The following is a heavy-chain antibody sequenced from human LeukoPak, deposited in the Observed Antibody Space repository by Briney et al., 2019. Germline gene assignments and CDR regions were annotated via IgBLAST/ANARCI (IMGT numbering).Heavy chain of an antibody. V-gene: IGHV3-23*01. CDR2: ISSCDST. CDR3: WKDLGKTSRYYSDF. Sequence: GGSLRLFCAASGFTFSNYAMSWVRQAPGKGLEWVSLISSCDSTFYADSVKGRFPISRDNSKRTLYLQMNSPRAADPAVYYWWKDLGKTSRYYSDFWGQGTLVTVSS. J-gene: IGHJ4*02. CDR1: GFTFSNYA.